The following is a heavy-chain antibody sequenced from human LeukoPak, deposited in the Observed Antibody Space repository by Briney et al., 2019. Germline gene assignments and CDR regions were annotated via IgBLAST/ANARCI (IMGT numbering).Heavy chain of an antibody. Sequence: PSETLSLTCTVSGGSISSYYWSWIRQPPGKGLEWIGYIYYSGSTNYNPSLKSRVTISVDTSKNQFSLKLSSVTAADTAVYYCARAVSSSWYGDYFDYWGQGTLVTVSS. D-gene: IGHD6-13*01. J-gene: IGHJ4*02. CDR3: ARAVSSSWYGDYFDY. CDR2: IYYSGST. V-gene: IGHV4-59*01. CDR1: GGSISSYY.